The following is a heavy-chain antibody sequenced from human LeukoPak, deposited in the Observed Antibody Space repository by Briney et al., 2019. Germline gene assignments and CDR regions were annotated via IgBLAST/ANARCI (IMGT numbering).Heavy chain of an antibody. D-gene: IGHD4-17*01. J-gene: IGHJ6*02. CDR1: GGSFSGYY. CDR3: ARGSPTVYYYYYYGMDV. V-gene: IGHV4-34*01. Sequence: PSETLSLTCAVYGGSFSGYYWSRIRQPPGKGLEWIGEINHSGSTNYNPSLKSRVTISVDTSKNQFSLKLSSVTAADTAVYYCARGSPTVYYYYYYGMDVWGQGTTVTVSS. CDR2: INHSGST.